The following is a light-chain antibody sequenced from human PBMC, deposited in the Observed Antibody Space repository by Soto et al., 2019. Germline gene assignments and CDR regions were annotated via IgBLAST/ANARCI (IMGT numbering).Light chain of an antibody. CDR3: QQYNNWPRV. V-gene: IGKV1-17*01. Sequence: IQMTQSPSSLSASVGDRLSITCRASQVITNDLGWYQQKPGKAPKRLIYAASTLQSGVPSRFSGSGSGTEFTLTISSLQSEDFAVYYCQQYNNWPRVFGQGAKVEIK. J-gene: IGKJ1*01. CDR2: AAS. CDR1: QVITND.